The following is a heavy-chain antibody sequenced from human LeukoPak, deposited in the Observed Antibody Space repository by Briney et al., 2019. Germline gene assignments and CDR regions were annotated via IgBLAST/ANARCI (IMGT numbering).Heavy chain of an antibody. J-gene: IGHJ3*02. V-gene: IGHV3-23*01. D-gene: IGHD4-17*01. CDR1: GFTFSSYS. CDR3: ARAPETPLRGLDAFDI. Sequence: GGSLRLSCAASGFTFSSYSMNWVRQAPGKGLEWFSAITDSGGDTYYADSVKGRFTISRDNSKNTLDLQMSSLRAEDTAVYYCARAPETPLRGLDAFDIWGQGTMVTVSS. CDR2: ITDSGGDT.